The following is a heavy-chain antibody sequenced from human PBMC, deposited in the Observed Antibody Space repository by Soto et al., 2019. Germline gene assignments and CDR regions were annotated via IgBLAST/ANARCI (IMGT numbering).Heavy chain of an antibody. CDR2: INNSGGST. V-gene: IGHV3-23*01. Sequence: EVQLLESGGGLVQPGGSLRLSCAASGFTFSSYAVSWVRQAPGKGLEWVSSINNSGGSTYYADSVKGRFTVSRDNSKNTLYLQMNSLRAEDTAVYYCARSGSYSWLPYRGQGTLVTVSS. CDR1: GFTFSSYA. CDR3: ARSGSYSWLPY. J-gene: IGHJ4*02. D-gene: IGHD1-26*01.